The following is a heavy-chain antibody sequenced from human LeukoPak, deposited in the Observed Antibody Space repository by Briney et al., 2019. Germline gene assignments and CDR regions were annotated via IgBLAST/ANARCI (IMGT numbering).Heavy chain of an antibody. CDR2: IVVGSGRT. J-gene: IGHJ6*03. V-gene: IGHV1-58*02. CDR1: GFTFTSSA. CDR3: AAGTGYNSSWYPPSAVEYYMDV. D-gene: IGHD6-13*01. Sequence: ASVKVSCKASGFTFTSSAMQWLRQARGQRPEWIGWIVVGSGRTNYAQKFQERVTITRDMSTSTAYMELSSLRSEDTAVYYCAAGTGYNSSWYPPSAVEYYMDVWGKGPTVTVSS.